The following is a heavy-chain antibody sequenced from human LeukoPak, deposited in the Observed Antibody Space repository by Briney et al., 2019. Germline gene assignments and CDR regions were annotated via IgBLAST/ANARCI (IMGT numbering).Heavy chain of an antibody. CDR3: ARDPSSAYYDFWSGYFTNWFDP. CDR1: GFTFSSYG. D-gene: IGHD3-3*01. Sequence: GGSLRLSCAASGFTFSSYGMHWVRQAPGKGLVWVSRINSDGSSTSYADSVKGRFTISRDNAKNTLYLQMNSLRAEDTAVYYCARDPSSAYYDFWSGYFTNWFDPWGQGTLVTVSS. V-gene: IGHV3-74*01. J-gene: IGHJ5*02. CDR2: INSDGSST.